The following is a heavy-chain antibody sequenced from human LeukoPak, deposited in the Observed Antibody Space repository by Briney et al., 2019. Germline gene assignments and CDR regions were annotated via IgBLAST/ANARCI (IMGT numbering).Heavy chain of an antibody. CDR2: ISGSSRHK. D-gene: IGHD6-13*01. V-gene: IGHV3-21*01. Sequence: GGSLRLSCAASGFTFSSYTMNWVRQAPGKGLEWVSSISGSSRHKYYADSVKGRFTISRDNAKNSLYLQMNSLRAEDTAVYYCARTADFAAGYYIDYWGQGTLVTVSS. CDR1: GFTFSSYT. J-gene: IGHJ4*02. CDR3: ARTADFAAGYYIDY.